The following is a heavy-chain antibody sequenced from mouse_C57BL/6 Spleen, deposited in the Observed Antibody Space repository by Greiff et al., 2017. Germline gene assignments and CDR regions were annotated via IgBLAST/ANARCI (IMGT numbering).Heavy chain of an antibody. CDR1: GFTFSDYG. V-gene: IGHV5-17*01. CDR2: ISSGSSTI. Sequence: VQLKQSGGGLVKPGGSLKLSCAASGFTFSDYGMHWVRQAPEKGLEWVAYISSGSSTIYYADTVKGRFTISRDNAKNTLFLQMTSLRSEDTAMYYCARGERYYAMDYWGQGTSVTVSS. CDR3: ARGERYYAMDY. D-gene: IGHD2-13*01. J-gene: IGHJ4*01.